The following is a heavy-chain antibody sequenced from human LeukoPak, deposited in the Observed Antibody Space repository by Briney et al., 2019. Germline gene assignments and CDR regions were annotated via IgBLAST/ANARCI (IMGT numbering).Heavy chain of an antibody. Sequence: GRSLRLSCAASGFTFSSYGMHWVRQAPGKGLEWVANIKQDGSEKYYVDSVKGRFTISRDNAKNSLYLQMNSLRAEDTAVYYCARDLSGWELQEYWGQGTLVTVSS. J-gene: IGHJ4*02. D-gene: IGHD1-26*01. CDR2: IKQDGSEK. CDR1: GFTFSSYG. CDR3: ARDLSGWELQEY. V-gene: IGHV3-7*01.